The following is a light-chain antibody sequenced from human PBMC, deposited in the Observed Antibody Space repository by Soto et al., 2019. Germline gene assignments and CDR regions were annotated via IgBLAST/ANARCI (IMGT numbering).Light chain of an antibody. CDR2: GAS. V-gene: IGKV3-20*01. Sequence: EIVLTQSPGTLSLSPGERATLSCRASQTVSSDYFAWYQQKPGQAPRLLFYGASSRATAVADRFSGSGSGTDFTLTISRLEPEDFAVYYCQQYGSTSITFGQGTRLEIK. CDR3: QQYGSTSIT. CDR1: QTVSSDY. J-gene: IGKJ5*01.